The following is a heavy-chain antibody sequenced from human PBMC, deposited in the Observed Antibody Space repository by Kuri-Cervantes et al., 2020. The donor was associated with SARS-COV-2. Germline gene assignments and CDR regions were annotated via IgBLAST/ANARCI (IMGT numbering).Heavy chain of an antibody. CDR2: FDPEDGET. CDR3: ATHATVGATSFDY. D-gene: IGHD1-26*01. V-gene: IGHV1-24*01. Sequence: ASVKVSCKVSGYTPTELSMHWVRQAPGKGLEWMGGFDPEDGETIYAQKFQGRVTMTEDTSTDTAYMELSSLRSEDTAVYYCATHATVGATSFDYWGQGTLVTVSS. J-gene: IGHJ4*02. CDR1: GYTPTELS.